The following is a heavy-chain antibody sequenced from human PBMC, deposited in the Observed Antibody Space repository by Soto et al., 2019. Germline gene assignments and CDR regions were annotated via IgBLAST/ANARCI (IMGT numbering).Heavy chain of an antibody. CDR1: GGTFSSYA. CDR3: AYLGGNYYDSSAHRGWFDP. Sequence: QVQLVQSGAEVKKPGSSVKVSCKASGGTFSSYAISWVRQAPGQGLEWMGGIIPIFGTANYAQKFQGRVTITADKSTGTAYMGLSSLRSEDTAVYYCAYLGGNYYDSSAHRGWFDPWGQGTLVTVSS. CDR2: IIPIFGTA. J-gene: IGHJ5*02. V-gene: IGHV1-69*06. D-gene: IGHD3-22*01.